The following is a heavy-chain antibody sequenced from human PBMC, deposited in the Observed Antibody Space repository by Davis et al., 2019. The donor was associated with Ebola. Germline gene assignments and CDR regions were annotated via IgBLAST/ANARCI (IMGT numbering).Heavy chain of an antibody. CDR1: AFAFSSYA. D-gene: IGHD3-22*01. CDR3: ARDIGEGTYDSSGYYYVYYYGMDV. J-gene: IGHJ6*02. V-gene: IGHV3-30*04. Sequence: GESLKISCAASAFAFSSYAMHWVRQAPGKGLEWVAVISYDGSNKYYADSVKGRFTISRDNSKNTLYLQMNSLRAEDTAVYYCARDIGEGTYDSSGYYYVYYYGMDVWGQGTTVTVSS. CDR2: ISYDGSNK.